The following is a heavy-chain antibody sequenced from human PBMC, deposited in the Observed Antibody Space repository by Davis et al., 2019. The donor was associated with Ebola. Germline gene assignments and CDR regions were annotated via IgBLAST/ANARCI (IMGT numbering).Heavy chain of an antibody. CDR2: ISSSSSTI. Sequence: GESLKISCAASGFVFSSYVMNWVRQAPGKGLEWVSYISSSSSTIYYADSVKGRFTISRDNAKNSLYLQMNSLRDEDTAVYYCARVKSSGYLSADYWGQGTLVTVSS. D-gene: IGHD3-22*01. CDR1: GFVFSSYV. CDR3: ARVKSSGYLSADY. V-gene: IGHV3-48*02. J-gene: IGHJ4*02.